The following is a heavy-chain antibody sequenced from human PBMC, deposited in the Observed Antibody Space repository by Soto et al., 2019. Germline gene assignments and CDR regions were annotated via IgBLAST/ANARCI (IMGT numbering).Heavy chain of an antibody. CDR2: IYPGDSDT. J-gene: IGHJ6*02. CDR3: AITEGYSSSWYYYYGMDV. V-gene: IGHV5-51*02. CDR1: GYSFTSYW. D-gene: IGHD6-13*01. Sequence: GPSLKSSCKGSGYSFTSYWTCWVRQMPGKGLEWMGIIYPGDSDTRYSPSFQGQVTISADKSISTAYLQWSSLKASDTAMYYCAITEGYSSSWYYYYGMDVWGQGTTVTVS.